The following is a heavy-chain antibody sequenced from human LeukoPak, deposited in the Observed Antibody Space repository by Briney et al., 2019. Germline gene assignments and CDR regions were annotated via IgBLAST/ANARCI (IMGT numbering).Heavy chain of an antibody. V-gene: IGHV1-69*04. CDR1: GFTFSSYA. CDR2: IIPLLGIA. D-gene: IGHD3-16*01. J-gene: IGHJ3*02. Sequence: GGSLRLSCAASGFTFSSYAMNWVRQAPGQGLEWVARIIPLLGIANHAQKLQGRVTVNADTSTNTVYMELSSLRPDDTAVYYCARARSRITFGGIRHAFDIWGQGTLVTVSS. CDR3: ARARSRITFGGIRHAFDI.